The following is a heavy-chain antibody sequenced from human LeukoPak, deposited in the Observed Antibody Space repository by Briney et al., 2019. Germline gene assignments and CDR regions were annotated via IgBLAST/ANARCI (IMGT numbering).Heavy chain of an antibody. D-gene: IGHD5-18*01. V-gene: IGHV4-30-2*01. CDR2: ISQSGST. CDR1: GGSISSGDYY. CDR3: ARDWTFSSAI. Sequence: SETLSLTCTVSGGSISSGDYYWRWIRQPPGKGLEWIGYISQSGSTYYNPSLKSRLIISIDRSKNQFSLKLSSVTAADTAVYYCARDWTFSSAIWGQGTLVTVPS. J-gene: IGHJ1*01.